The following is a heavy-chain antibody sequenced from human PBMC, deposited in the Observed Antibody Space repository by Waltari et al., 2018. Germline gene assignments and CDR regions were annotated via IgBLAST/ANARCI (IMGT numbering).Heavy chain of an antibody. J-gene: IGHJ2*01. CDR2: IRSKAYGGTT. CDR1: GFTFGDYA. CDR3: TRERVFVSSSWFAPGSYWYFDL. D-gene: IGHD6-13*01. V-gene: IGHV3-49*04. Sequence: GGGLVQPGRSLRLSCTASGFTFGDYAMSWVRQAPGKGLEWVGFIRSKAYGGTTEYAASVKGRFTISRDDSKSIAYLQMNSLKTEDTAVYYCTRERVFVSSSWFAPGSYWYFDLWGRGTLVTVSS.